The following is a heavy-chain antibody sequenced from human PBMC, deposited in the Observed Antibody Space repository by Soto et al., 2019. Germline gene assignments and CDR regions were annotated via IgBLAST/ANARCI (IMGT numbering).Heavy chain of an antibody. V-gene: IGHV1-69*06. J-gene: IGHJ4*02. D-gene: IGHD3-22*01. CDR3: AWYYYDSSGYYSGFL. CDR1: GGTFSSYA. Sequence: SVKVSCKASGGTFSSYAISWVRQAPGQGLEWMGGIIPIFGTANYAQKFQGRVTITADKSTSTDYMELSSLRSEDTAVYSCAWYYYDSSGYYSGFLWGQGTLVTVSS. CDR2: IIPIFGTA.